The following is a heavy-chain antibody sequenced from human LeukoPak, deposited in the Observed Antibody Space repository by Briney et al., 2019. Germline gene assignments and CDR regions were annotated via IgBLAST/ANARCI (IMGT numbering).Heavy chain of an antibody. D-gene: IGHD4-17*01. CDR3: ATIGSGDYHGP. V-gene: IGHV3-30-3*01. CDR2: ISYDGSNK. CDR1: GFTFSSYA. J-gene: IGHJ5*02. Sequence: PGGSLRLSCAASGFTFSSYAMHWVRQAPGKGLEWVAVISYDGSNKYYADSVKGRFTISRDNSKNTLYLQMNSLRAEDTAVYYCATIGSGDYHGPWGQGTLVTVSS.